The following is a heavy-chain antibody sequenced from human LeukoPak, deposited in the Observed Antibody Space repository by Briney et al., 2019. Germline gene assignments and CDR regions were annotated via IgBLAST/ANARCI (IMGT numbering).Heavy chain of an antibody. CDR1: GFTFSSHP. V-gene: IGHV3-64D*06. J-gene: IGHJ4*02. CDR2: VSSDGGNV. Sequence: GGSLRLSCSGSGFTFSSHPMHWVRQAPGQGLEYVSAVSSDGGNVYYADSVKGRFTISRDNSKNTLYLQMSSLRVDDTAVYYCVKALYDSGGYYYAYWGQGTLVTVSS. CDR3: VKALYDSGGYYYAY. D-gene: IGHD3-22*01.